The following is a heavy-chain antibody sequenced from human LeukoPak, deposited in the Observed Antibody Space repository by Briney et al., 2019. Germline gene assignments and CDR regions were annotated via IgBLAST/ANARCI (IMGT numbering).Heavy chain of an antibody. Sequence: ASVKVSCKASGYTFTSYYMHWVRQAPGQGLEWMGIINPSGGSTSYAQKFQGRVTMTRDMSTSTVYMELSSLRSEDTAVCYCARDRDDSSGIWEIDYWGQGTLVTVSS. CDR2: INPSGGST. V-gene: IGHV1-46*01. CDR3: ARDRDDSSGIWEIDY. J-gene: IGHJ4*02. CDR1: GYTFTSYY. D-gene: IGHD3-22*01.